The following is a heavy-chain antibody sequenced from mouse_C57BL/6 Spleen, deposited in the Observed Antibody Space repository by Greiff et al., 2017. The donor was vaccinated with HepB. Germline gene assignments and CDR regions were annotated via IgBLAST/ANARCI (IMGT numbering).Heavy chain of an antibody. CDR2: IYPGDGDT. J-gene: IGHJ2*01. V-gene: IGHV1-82*01. Sequence: VQLQQSGPELVKPGASVKISCKASGYAFSSSWMNWVKQRPGKGLEWIGRIYPGDGDTNYNGKFKGKATLTADKSSSTAYMQLSSLTSEDSAVYFCARGNYGSSRYFDDWGQGTTLTVSS. CDR3: ARGNYGSSRYFDD. CDR1: GYAFSSSW. D-gene: IGHD1-1*01.